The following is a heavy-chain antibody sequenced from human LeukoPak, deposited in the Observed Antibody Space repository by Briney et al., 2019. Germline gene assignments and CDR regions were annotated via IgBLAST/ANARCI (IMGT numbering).Heavy chain of an antibody. D-gene: IGHD3-10*01. J-gene: IGHJ3*02. V-gene: IGHV1-18*01. Sequence: ASVKVSCKASGYTFTSYGISWVRQAPGQGLEWMGWISAYNGNTNYAQKLQGRVTITADESTSTAYMELSSLRSEDTAVYYCAGLLLWFGELPKNYAFDIWGQGTMVTVSS. CDR1: GYTFTSYG. CDR2: ISAYNGNT. CDR3: AGLLLWFGELPKNYAFDI.